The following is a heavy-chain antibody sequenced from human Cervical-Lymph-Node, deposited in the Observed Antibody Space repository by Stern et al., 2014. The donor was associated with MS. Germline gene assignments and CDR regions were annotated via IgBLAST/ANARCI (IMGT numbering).Heavy chain of an antibody. V-gene: IGHV3-11*01. CDR3: ARSFGDYAEFDY. J-gene: IGHJ4*02. Sequence: VQLVESGGDLGKPGGSLRLSCAASGFTFNDYYLSWIRQAPGQGLELVSYISSSGNPIYYADSVKGRFAISRDNAKNSLSLQMNSLRAEDTAIYYCARSFGDYAEFDYWGQGTLVTVSS. CDR1: GFTFNDYY. CDR2: ISSSGNPI. D-gene: IGHD4-17*01.